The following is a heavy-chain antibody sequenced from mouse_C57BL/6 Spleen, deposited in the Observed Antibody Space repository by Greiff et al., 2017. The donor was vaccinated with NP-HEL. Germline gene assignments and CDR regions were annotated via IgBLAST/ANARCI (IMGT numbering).Heavy chain of an antibody. CDR3: ARYGSDGYYYAMDY. V-gene: IGHV1-82*01. CDR1: GYAFSSSW. J-gene: IGHJ4*01. Sequence: QVQLQQSGPELVKPGASLKISCKASGYAFSSSWMNWVKQRPGKGLEWIGRIYPGDGDTNYNGKFKGKATLTADKSSSTAYMQLSSLTSEDAAVYFCARYGSDGYYYAMDYGGQGTSVTVSS. CDR2: IYPGDGDT. D-gene: IGHD2-3*01.